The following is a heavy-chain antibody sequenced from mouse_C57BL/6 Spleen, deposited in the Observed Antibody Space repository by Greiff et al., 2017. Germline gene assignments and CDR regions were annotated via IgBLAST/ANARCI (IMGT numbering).Heavy chain of an antibody. D-gene: IGHD2-4*01. Sequence: QVQLQQPGAELVRPGTSVKLSCKASGYTFTSYWMHWVKQRPGQGLEWIGVIDPSDSYTNYNQQFKGKATLTVDTSSSTAYMQLSSLTSEDSAVYYCAIFGDYDYYAMDYWGQGTTVTVSS. CDR1: GYTFTSYW. CDR2: IDPSDSYT. J-gene: IGHJ4*01. V-gene: IGHV1-59*01. CDR3: AIFGDYDYYAMDY.